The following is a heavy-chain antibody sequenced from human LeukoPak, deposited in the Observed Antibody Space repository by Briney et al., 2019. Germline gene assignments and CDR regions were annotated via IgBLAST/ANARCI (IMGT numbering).Heavy chain of an antibody. V-gene: IGHV4-31*03. Sequence: SETLSLTCTVSGGSISSGGYYWSWIRQHPGKGLEWIGYIYYSGSTYYNLSLKSRVTISVDTSKNQFSLKLSSVTAADTAVYYCARLDSADYDFWSGNLRSPFDPWGQGTLVTVSS. CDR1: GGSISSGGYY. D-gene: IGHD3-3*01. J-gene: IGHJ5*02. CDR2: IYYSGST. CDR3: ARLDSADYDFWSGNLRSPFDP.